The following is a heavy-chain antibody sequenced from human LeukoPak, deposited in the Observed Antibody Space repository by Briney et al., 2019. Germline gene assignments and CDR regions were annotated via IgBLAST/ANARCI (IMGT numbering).Heavy chain of an antibody. CDR1: GFTFSSYG. CDR2: IRYDGSNK. Sequence: GGSLRLSCAASGFTFSSYGMHWVRQAPGKGLEWVAFIRYDGSNKYYADSVKGRFTISRDNAKNSLYLQMNSLRAEDTAVYYCARSTAAETDYFDYWGQGSLVTVSS. D-gene: IGHD6-13*01. J-gene: IGHJ4*02. CDR3: ARSTAAETDYFDY. V-gene: IGHV3-30*02.